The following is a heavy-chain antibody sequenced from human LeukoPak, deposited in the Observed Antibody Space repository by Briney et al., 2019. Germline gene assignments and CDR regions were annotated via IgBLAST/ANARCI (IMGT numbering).Heavy chain of an antibody. J-gene: IGHJ4*02. CDR1: GYRFTNYW. CDR2: IYPDDSDI. V-gene: IGHV5-51*01. Sequence: GESLKISCKASGYRFTNYWIGWVRQMPGKGLEWMGIIYPDDSDIRYSPSFQGQVTISADKSINTAYLQWSSLKASDTAMYYCARHGYSGYDYPDYWGQGTLVTVSS. CDR3: ARHGYSGYDYPDY. D-gene: IGHD5-12*01.